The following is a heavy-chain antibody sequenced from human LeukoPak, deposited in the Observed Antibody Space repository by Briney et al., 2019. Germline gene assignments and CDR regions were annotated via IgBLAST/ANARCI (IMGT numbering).Heavy chain of an antibody. CDR3: ARGVVVVPSAIWFVP. CDR1: GYTFTSYA. Sequence: ASVKVSCKASGYTFTSYAMNWVRQAPGQGLEWMGWINTNTGNPTYAQGFTGRFVFSLDTSVSTAYLQISSLKAEDTAVYYCARGVVVVPSAIWFVPWGQGTLVTVSS. CDR2: INTNTGNP. J-gene: IGHJ5*02. V-gene: IGHV7-4-1*02. D-gene: IGHD2-2*01.